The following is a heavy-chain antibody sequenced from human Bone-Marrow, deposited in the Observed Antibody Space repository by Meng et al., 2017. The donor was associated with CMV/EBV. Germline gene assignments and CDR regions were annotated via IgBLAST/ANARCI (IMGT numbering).Heavy chain of an antibody. CDR1: GVSVRNGDYY. V-gene: IGHV4-61*08. D-gene: IGHD2-2*01. CDR3: AKLDAPADAFDI. CDR2: VHYSGRT. Sequence: ESLKISCSVTGVSVRNGDYYWFWIRQSPGKELEWIGYVHYSGRTNYNPSLMSRVTISLDTSRKQFSLKLTSVTAADTAVYYCAKLDAPADAFDIWGRGAMVTVSS. J-gene: IGHJ3*02.